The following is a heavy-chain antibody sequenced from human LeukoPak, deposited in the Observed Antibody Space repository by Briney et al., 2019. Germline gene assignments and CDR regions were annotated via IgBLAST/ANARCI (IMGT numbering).Heavy chain of an antibody. CDR1: GYTFTSYY. Sequence: ASVKVSCKASGYTFTSYYMHWVRQAAGQRLEWMGWINPNSGGTNYTQKFQGRVTMTRDTSISTAYMELRRLTSDDTAVYYCARGWAFDFAGYYFALGYWGQGTLVPVSS. D-gene: IGHD3-22*01. J-gene: IGHJ4*02. V-gene: IGHV1-2*02. CDR2: INPNSGGT. CDR3: ARGWAFDFAGYYFALGY.